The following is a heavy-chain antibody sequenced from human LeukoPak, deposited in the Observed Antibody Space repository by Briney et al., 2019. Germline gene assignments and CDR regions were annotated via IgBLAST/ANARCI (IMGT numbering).Heavy chain of an antibody. CDR1: GFSVSHNY. CDR3: TRDTPGIAASVSGG. J-gene: IGHJ4*02. V-gene: IGHV3-53*01. CDR2: IYSGGNT. D-gene: IGHD6-13*01. Sequence: PGGSLRLSCTASGFSVSHNYMNWVRQAPGKGLEWVALIYSGGNTHYADSVKSRFTISRDNSKNTLYLQMSSLRVEDTAVYYCTRDTPGIAASVSGGWGQGTLVTVSS.